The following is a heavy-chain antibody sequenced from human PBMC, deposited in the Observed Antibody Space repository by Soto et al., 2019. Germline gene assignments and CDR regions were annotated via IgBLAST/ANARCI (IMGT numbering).Heavy chain of an antibody. V-gene: IGHV1-69*06. D-gene: IGHD2-2*01. Sequence: SVKVSCKASGGTFSSYAISWVRQAPGQGLEWMGGIIPIFGTANYAQKFQGRVTITADKSTSTAYMELSSQRSEDTAVYYCARDNSLYCSSTSCYSGYYYGMDVWGQGTTVTVSS. CDR2: IIPIFGTA. CDR1: GGTFSSYA. CDR3: ARDNSLYCSSTSCYSGYYYGMDV. J-gene: IGHJ6*02.